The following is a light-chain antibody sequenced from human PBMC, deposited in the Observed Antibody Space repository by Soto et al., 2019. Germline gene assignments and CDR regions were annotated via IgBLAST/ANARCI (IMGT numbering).Light chain of an antibody. CDR1: QSVSNN. CDR3: QQYHYWPIT. CDR2: GAS. Sequence: EIVMTQSPATLSVSPGERATLSCRASQSVSNNLAWYKQKPGQAPRLLMYGASTRATGIPARFSGSGSGTDFTLTISSLQSEDFEVYLCQQYHYWPITFGQGTRLEIK. V-gene: IGKV3-15*01. J-gene: IGKJ5*01.